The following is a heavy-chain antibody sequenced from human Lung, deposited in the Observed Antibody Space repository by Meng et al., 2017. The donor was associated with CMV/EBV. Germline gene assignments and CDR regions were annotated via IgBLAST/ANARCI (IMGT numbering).Heavy chain of an antibody. D-gene: IGHD2-2*01. CDR1: GFXFSSFA. Sequence: GGSXRLXCAASGFXFSSFAMHWVRQAPGKGLEWVAVMSYDGGNKYYADSVMGRFTISRDNSKSALYLQMNSLRVEDTAVYYCAKAHEILGSCSLTSCYWGVDYWXQGTXVTVSS. V-gene: IGHV3-30-3*01. CDR3: AKAHEILGSCSLTSCYWGVDY. J-gene: IGHJ4*02. CDR2: MSYDGGNK.